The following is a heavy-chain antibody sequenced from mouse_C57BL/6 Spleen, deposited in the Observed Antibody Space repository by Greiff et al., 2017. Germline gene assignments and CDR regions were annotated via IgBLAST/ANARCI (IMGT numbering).Heavy chain of an antibody. CDR1: GYTFTSYW. V-gene: IGHV1-52*01. CDR3: AREGLGRTPFAY. CDR2: IDPSDSET. Sequence: QVQLKQPGAELVRPGSSVKLSCKASGYTFTSYWMHWVKQRPIQGLEWIGNIDPSDSETHYNQKFKDKATVTVDKSSSTAYMQLSSLTSEDSAVYYCAREGLGRTPFAYWGQGTLVTVSA. D-gene: IGHD4-1*01. J-gene: IGHJ3*01.